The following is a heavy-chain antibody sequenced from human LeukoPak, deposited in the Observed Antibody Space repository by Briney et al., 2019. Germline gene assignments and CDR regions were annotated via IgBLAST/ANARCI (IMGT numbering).Heavy chain of an antibody. CDR1: GFTFSSYP. CDR2: ITSNGGST. CDR3: AREALSLTRAYYFDY. Sequence: PVGSLTLSCAASGFTFSSYPMHWVRQAPGKGLEYVSAITSNGGSTDYANSVKGRFTISRDNSKNTLYLQMGSLRADDMAVYYCAREALSLTRAYYFDYWGQGTLVTVSS. V-gene: IGHV3-64*01. D-gene: IGHD3-9*01. J-gene: IGHJ4*02.